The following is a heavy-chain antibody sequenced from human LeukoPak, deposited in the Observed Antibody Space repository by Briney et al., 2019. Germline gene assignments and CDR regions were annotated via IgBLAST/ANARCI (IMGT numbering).Heavy chain of an antibody. V-gene: IGHV1-2*02. CDR3: ARDSGSYYFEY. J-gene: IGHJ4*02. Sequence: WASVKVSCKASGYTFSGYYMYWVRQAPGQGLEWMGWINPNSGGTNFAQKFQGRVTMTRDTSISTAYMELSRLRPDDTAVYYCARDSGSYYFEYWGQGTLVTVSS. D-gene: IGHD1-26*01. CDR1: GYTFSGYY. CDR2: INPNSGGT.